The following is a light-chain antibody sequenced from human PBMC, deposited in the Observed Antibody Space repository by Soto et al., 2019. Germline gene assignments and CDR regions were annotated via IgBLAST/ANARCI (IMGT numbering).Light chain of an antibody. CDR2: DAS. J-gene: IGKJ2*01. CDR1: QPISTW. V-gene: IGKV1-5*01. CDR3: QRYDGY. Sequence: QMTQSPSILSASVGDRVTITCRASQPISTWLAWYQQKPGKAPKVLIYDASTLGSGVPSRFSGSGSGTEFTLAISSLQPDDSATYYCQRYDGYFGQGTKLEI.